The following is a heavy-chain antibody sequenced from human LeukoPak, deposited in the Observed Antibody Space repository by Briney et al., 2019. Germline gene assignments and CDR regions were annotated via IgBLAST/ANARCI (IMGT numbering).Heavy chain of an antibody. CDR2: IYYSGST. CDR1: GGSISSSSYY. D-gene: IGHD5-24*01. Sequence: SETLSLTCTVSGGSISSSSYYWGWIRQPPGKGLEWIGSIYYSGSTNYNPSLKSRVTISVDTSKNQFSLKLSSVTAADTAVYYCARPRSEVYWYFDLWGRGTLVTVSS. CDR3: ARPRSEVYWYFDL. J-gene: IGHJ2*01. V-gene: IGHV4-39*07.